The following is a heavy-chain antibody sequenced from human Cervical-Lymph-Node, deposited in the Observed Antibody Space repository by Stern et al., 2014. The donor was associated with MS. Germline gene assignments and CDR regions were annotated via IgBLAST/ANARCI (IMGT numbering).Heavy chain of an antibody. CDR3: ARDSSGGFDP. J-gene: IGHJ5*02. CDR1: GFTFGNFG. V-gene: IGHV3-48*02. Sequence: EVQLVESGGGLVQPGGSLRLSCAASGFTFGNFGMNWVRQAPGKGLEWVSYISSRNSFIYHADSVKGRFTVSRDNANNSLYLQMTNLRDEDTAIYYCARDSSGGFDPWGQGTLVTVSS. CDR2: ISSRNSFI.